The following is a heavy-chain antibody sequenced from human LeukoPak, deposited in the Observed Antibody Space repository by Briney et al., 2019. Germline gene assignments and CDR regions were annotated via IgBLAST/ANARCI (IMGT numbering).Heavy chain of an antibody. CDR1: GGSISSSSYY. Sequence: PSETLSLTCTVSGGSISSSSYYWGWIRQPPGKGLEWIGSIYYSGSTYYNLSLKSRVTISVDTSKNQFSLKLSSVTAADTAVYYCVCAAGYYYYGMDVWGQGTTVTVSS. D-gene: IGHD6-25*01. CDR3: VCAAGYYYYGMDV. V-gene: IGHV4-39*01. J-gene: IGHJ6*02. CDR2: IYYSGST.